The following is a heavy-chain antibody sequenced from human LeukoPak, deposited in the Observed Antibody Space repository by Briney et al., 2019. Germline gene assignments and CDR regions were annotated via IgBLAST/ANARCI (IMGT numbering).Heavy chain of an antibody. Sequence: GGSLRLSCAASGFTFSSYAMHWVRQAPGKGLEWVAVISYDGSNKYYADSVKGRFTISRDNSKNTLYLQMNSLRAEDTAVYYCARDPDSSGFGGYFDYWGQGTLVTVSS. CDR2: ISYDGSNK. J-gene: IGHJ4*02. CDR1: GFTFSSYA. CDR3: ARDPDSSGFGGYFDY. V-gene: IGHV3-30-3*01. D-gene: IGHD3-22*01.